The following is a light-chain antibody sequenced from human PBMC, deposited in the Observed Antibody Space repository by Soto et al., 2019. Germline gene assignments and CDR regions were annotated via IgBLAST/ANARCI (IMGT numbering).Light chain of an antibody. CDR2: EVN. Sequence: QSVLPQPASVSGSPGQSVTISCTGTSSDVGGYDYVSWYQQHPGTAPKLILYEVNNRPSGVSNRFSGSKSGNTASLIISGLQTEDEANYYCSAYTTSNTLIFGTGTKVTVL. CDR3: SAYTTSNTLI. CDR1: SSDVGGYDY. J-gene: IGLJ1*01. V-gene: IGLV2-14*01.